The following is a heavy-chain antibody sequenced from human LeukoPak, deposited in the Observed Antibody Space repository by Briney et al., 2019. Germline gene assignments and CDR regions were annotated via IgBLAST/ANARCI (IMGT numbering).Heavy chain of an antibody. CDR2: ISGSGIST. J-gene: IGHJ4*02. V-gene: IGHV3-23*01. Sequence: GGSLRLSCAASGFTFSDYAMTWIRQAPGKGLEWVSTISGSGISTYFADSVKGRFTISRDNSRNTLFLQMNSLRAEDTALFYCAKGDDNILTGYYNSFDSWGQGTLVTVSS. CDR1: GFTFSDYA. CDR3: AKGDDNILTGYYNSFDS. D-gene: IGHD3-9*01.